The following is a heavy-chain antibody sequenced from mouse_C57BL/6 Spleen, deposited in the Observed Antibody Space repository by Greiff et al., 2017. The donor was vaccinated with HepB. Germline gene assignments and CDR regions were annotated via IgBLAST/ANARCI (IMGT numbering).Heavy chain of an antibody. CDR3: ARGDYYDYDGNFDY. Sequence: DVHLVESEGGLVQPGSSMKLSCTASGFTFSDYYMAWVRQVPEKGLEWVANINYDGSSTYYLDSLKSRFIISRDNAKNILYLQMSSLKSEDTATYYCARGDYYDYDGNFDYWGQGTTLTVSS. CDR2: INYDGSST. CDR1: GFTFSDYY. D-gene: IGHD2-4*01. J-gene: IGHJ2*01. V-gene: IGHV5-16*01.